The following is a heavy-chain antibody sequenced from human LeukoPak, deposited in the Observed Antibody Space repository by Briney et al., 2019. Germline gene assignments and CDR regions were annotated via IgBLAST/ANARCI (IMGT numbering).Heavy chain of an antibody. CDR1: GFTLSNSA. CDR3: ANYYQLAY. CDR2: IGGSGGNT. V-gene: IGHV3-23*01. D-gene: IGHD1-26*01. Sequence: GGSLRLSCAASGFTLSNSAMNWVRQAPGKGLEWVSVIGGSGGNTYYADSVKGRFTISRDNSKNTLYLQMNSLRAEDTAVYYCANYYQLAYWGQGTLVTVSS. J-gene: IGHJ4*02.